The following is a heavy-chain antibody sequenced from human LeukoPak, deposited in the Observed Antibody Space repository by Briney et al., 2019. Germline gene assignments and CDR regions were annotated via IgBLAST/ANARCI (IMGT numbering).Heavy chain of an antibody. CDR2: ISYDGSNK. CDR3: AKGQYDTMVRFGMDV. CDR1: GFTFSSYG. Sequence: GRSLRLSCAASGFTFSSYGMHWVRQAPGKGLEWVAVISYDGSNKYYADSVKGRFTISRGNSKNTLYLQMNSLRAEGTAVYYCAKGQYDTMVRFGMDVWGQGTTVTVSS. V-gene: IGHV3-30*18. D-gene: IGHD3-10*01. J-gene: IGHJ6*02.